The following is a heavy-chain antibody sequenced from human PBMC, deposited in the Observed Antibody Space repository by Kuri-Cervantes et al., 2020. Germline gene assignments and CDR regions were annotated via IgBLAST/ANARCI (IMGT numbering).Heavy chain of an antibody. V-gene: IGHV1-69*13. Sequence: SVKVSCKASGYTFTSYAISWVRQAPGQGLEWMGGIIPIFGTANYAQKFQGRVTITADESTSTAYMELSSLRSEDTAVYYCASFLVYSNHRYYYYYMDVWGKGTTVTVSS. J-gene: IGHJ6*03. CDR2: IIPIFGTA. CDR3: ASFLVYSNHRYYYYYMDV. CDR1: GYTFTSYA. D-gene: IGHD4-11*01.